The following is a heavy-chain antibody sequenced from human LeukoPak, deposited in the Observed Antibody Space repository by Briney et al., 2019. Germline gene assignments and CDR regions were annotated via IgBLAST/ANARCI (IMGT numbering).Heavy chain of an antibody. CDR2: ISNSGGST. Sequence: GGSLRLSCAASGFTFSNYAMSWVRQAPGKGLEWVSTISNSGGSTFYADSVKGRFTISRDYSKNTLYLQMNSLRAEDTAVYYCAKRMGADAFDVWGQGTMVTVSP. J-gene: IGHJ3*01. V-gene: IGHV3-23*01. CDR3: AKRMGADAFDV. D-gene: IGHD1-26*01. CDR1: GFTFSNYA.